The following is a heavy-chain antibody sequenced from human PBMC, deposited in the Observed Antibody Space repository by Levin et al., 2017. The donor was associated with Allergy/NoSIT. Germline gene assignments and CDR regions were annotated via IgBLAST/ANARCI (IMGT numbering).Heavy chain of an antibody. CDR1: GGSISSSSYY. CDR3: ARRGRYYDTHAFDI. Sequence: SETLSLTCTVSGGSISSSSYYWGWIRQPPGKGLEWIGSIYYSGSTYYNPSLKSRVTISVDTSKNQFSLKLSSVTAADTAVYYCARRGRYYDTHAFDIWGQGTMVTVSS. CDR2: IYYSGST. V-gene: IGHV4-39*01. D-gene: IGHD3-22*01. J-gene: IGHJ3*02.